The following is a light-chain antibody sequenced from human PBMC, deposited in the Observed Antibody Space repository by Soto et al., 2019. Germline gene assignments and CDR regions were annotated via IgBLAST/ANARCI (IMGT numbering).Light chain of an antibody. V-gene: IGKV3-15*01. CDR1: QNFSTN. CDR2: GAS. Sequence: EIVMTQSPATLSVSPRERATLSCRASQNFSTNLAWYQQKPGQAPRLLIYGASTRATGIPARFSGSGSGTNFSLTISSLQSEDFAVYYCQQYNDWPQTFGQGTKVDIK. CDR3: QQYNDWPQT. J-gene: IGKJ1*01.